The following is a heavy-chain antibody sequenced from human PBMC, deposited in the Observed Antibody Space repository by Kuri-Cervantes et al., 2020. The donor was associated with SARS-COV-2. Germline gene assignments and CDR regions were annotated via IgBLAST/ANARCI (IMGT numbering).Heavy chain of an antibody. D-gene: IGHD2-2*01. J-gene: IGHJ6*02. V-gene: IGHV3-33*08. Sequence: GESLKISCAASGFTFSSYGMHWVRQAPGKGLEWVAVIWYDGSNKYYADSVKGRFTISRDNSKNTLYLQMNSLRAEDTAVYYCARDLGYCSSTSCRYGMDVWGQGTTVTDSS. CDR3: ARDLGYCSSTSCRYGMDV. CDR1: GFTFSSYG. CDR2: IWYDGSNK.